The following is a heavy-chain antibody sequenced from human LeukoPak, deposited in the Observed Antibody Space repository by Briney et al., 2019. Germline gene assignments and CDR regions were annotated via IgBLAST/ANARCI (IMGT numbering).Heavy chain of an antibody. Sequence: TGGSLTLSCAASGFTFSSYSMNWVRQAPGKGLEWVSSISSSSSYIYYADSVKGRFTISRDNAKNSLYLQMNSLRAEDTAVYYCARVLVGKKINFDYWGQGTLVTVSS. J-gene: IGHJ4*02. CDR1: GFTFSSYS. CDR3: ARVLVGKKINFDY. V-gene: IGHV3-21*01. CDR2: ISSSSSYI. D-gene: IGHD4-23*01.